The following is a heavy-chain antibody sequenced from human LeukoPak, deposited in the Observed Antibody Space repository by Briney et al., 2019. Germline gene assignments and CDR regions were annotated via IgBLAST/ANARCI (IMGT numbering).Heavy chain of an antibody. V-gene: IGHV3-23*01. CDR1: GFTFSSYA. CDR2: ISCSGGST. J-gene: IGHJ4*02. CDR3: AKVYSSGWYVGYFDY. D-gene: IGHD6-19*01. Sequence: GGSLRLSCAASGFTFSSYAMSWVRQAPGKGLEWVSAISCSGGSTYYADSVRGRFTTSRANNKTTLYLQMNSLRAEDTAVYYCAKVYSSGWYVGYFDYWGQGTLVTVSS.